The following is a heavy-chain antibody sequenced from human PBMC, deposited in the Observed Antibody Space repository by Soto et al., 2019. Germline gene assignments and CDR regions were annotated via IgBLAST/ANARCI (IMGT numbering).Heavy chain of an antibody. CDR2: VYYPGST. CDR1: GASIRSTDYC. Sequence: LSLTCTVSGASIRSTDYCWSWIRQAPGKGLEWIGYVYYPGSTYYNPSLMSRLTISVDTSKNQFSLKLTSVTAAETAVYYCVRTARQGAVAPHWFDRWGQGTQVTVSS. J-gene: IGHJ5*02. CDR3: VRTARQGAVAPHWFDR. V-gene: IGHV4-30-4*01.